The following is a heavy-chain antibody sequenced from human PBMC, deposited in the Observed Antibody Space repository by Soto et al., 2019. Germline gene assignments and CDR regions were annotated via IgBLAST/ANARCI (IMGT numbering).Heavy chain of an antibody. V-gene: IGHV6-1*01. CDR3: ARRGAASSINLFDY. CDR1: GDSVSSNSVT. J-gene: IGHJ4*02. D-gene: IGHD6-25*01. CDR2: TYYRSKWYY. Sequence: SQTLSLTCAISGDSVSSNSVTWNWIRQSPSRGLEWLGRTYYRSKWYYDYEVSVKSRIAIDPDTSNNFFSLRLNSVTPEDTAVYYCARRGAASSINLFDYWGQGTLVTVSS.